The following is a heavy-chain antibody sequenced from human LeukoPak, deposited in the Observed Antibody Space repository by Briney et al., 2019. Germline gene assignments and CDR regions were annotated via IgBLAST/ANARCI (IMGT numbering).Heavy chain of an antibody. D-gene: IGHD2-15*01. Sequence: GGSLRLSCAASGFTFSSYAMSWVRQAPGKGLEWVSAISGTGSSTYYADSVKGRFTISRDNSKNTLYLQMKSLRAEDTAVYYCAKDYGPSYGYCSGGSCYSGYFDYWGQGTLVTVSS. CDR1: GFTFSSYA. CDR2: ISGTGSST. J-gene: IGHJ4*02. CDR3: AKDYGPSYGYCSGGSCYSGYFDY. V-gene: IGHV3-23*01.